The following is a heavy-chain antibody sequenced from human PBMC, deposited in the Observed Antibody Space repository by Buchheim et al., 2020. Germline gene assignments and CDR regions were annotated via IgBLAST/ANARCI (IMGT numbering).Heavy chain of an antibody. Sequence: QVQLVESGGGVVQPGRSLRLSCAASGFTFSSYGMHWVRQAPGKGLEWVAVISYDGSNKYYADSVKGRFTISRDNSKNTLYPQMNSLRGEDTAVYYCANQWNYGMDVWGQGTT. J-gene: IGHJ6*02. CDR1: GFTFSSYG. CDR2: ISYDGSNK. D-gene: IGHD6-19*01. CDR3: ANQWNYGMDV. V-gene: IGHV3-30*18.